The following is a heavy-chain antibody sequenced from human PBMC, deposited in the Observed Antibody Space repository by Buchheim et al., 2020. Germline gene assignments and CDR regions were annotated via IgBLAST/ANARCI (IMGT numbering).Heavy chain of an antibody. V-gene: IGHV3-23*01. CDR3: AKDRVAVAKYYYGMDV. J-gene: IGHJ6*02. CDR2: ISGSGGIT. CDR1: GFTFSSYA. Sequence: EVQLLESGGGLVQPGGSLRLSCAASGFTFSSYAMSWVRQAPGKGLEWVSAISGSGGITYYTDSVTGRFTISRDNSKNTLYLQMNSLRAEDTAVYYCAKDRVAVAKYYYGMDVWGQGTT. D-gene: IGHD6-19*01.